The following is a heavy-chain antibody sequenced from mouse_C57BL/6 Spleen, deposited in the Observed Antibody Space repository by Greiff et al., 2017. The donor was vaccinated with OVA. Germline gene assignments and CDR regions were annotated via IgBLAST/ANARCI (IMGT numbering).Heavy chain of an antibody. J-gene: IGHJ4*01. CDR2: ISSGSSTI. D-gene: IGHD1-1*01. CDR3: ARKEYYGSSSMDY. CDR1: GFTFSDYG. Sequence: EVKVVESGGGLVKPGGSLKLSCAASGFTFSDYGMHWVRQAPEKGLEWVAYISSGSSTIYYADTVKGRFTISRDNAKNTLFLQMTSRRSEDTAMYYCARKEYYGSSSMDYWGQGTSVTVSS. V-gene: IGHV5-17*01.